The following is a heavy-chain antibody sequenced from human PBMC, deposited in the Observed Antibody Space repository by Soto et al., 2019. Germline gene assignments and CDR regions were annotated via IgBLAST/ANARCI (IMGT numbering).Heavy chain of an antibody. J-gene: IGHJ3*02. CDR3: GRAPLDYGDAFDI. CDR2: ISYDGSNK. V-gene: IGHV3-30-3*01. CDR1: GFTFSSYA. Sequence: QVQLVESGGGVVQPGRSLRLSCAASGFTFSSYAMHWVRQAPGKGLEWVAVISYDGSNKYYADSVKGRFTISRDHSKNTLYLQMNSLRAEDTAVYYCGRAPLDYGDAFDIWGQGTMVTVTS. D-gene: IGHD4-17*01.